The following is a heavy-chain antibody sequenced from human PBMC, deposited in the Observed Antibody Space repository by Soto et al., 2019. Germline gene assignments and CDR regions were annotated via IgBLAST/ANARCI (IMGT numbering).Heavy chain of an antibody. V-gene: IGHV4-31*03. D-gene: IGHD3-10*01. CDR3: ARDLRGNYYGSGTYYRGFDP. CDR2: IYYSGNT. CDR1: GGSISNGGYY. Sequence: QVQLQESGPGLVEPSQTLSLTCTVSGGSISNGGYYWSWIRQHPGKGLEWIGYIYYSGNTYYNPSLKSRVTISVDTSKNQFSLKLSSVTAADTAVYYCARDLRGNYYGSGTYYRGFDPWGQGTLVTVSS. J-gene: IGHJ5*02.